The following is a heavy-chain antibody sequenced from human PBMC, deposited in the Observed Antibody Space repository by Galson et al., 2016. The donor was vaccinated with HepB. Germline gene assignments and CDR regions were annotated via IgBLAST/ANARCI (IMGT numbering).Heavy chain of an antibody. CDR1: GFTFSSYA. V-gene: IGHV3-30-3*01. J-gene: IGHJ6*03. Sequence: SLRLSCAASGFTFSSYAMHWVRPAPGKGLAWVAVISYDGSNKYYADSVKGRFTISRDNSKNTLFLQMNSLRAEDTAVYYCARDGATAMVFYYYYYMDVWGKGTTVTVSS. CDR2: ISYDGSNK. D-gene: IGHD5-18*01. CDR3: ARDGATAMVFYYYYYMDV.